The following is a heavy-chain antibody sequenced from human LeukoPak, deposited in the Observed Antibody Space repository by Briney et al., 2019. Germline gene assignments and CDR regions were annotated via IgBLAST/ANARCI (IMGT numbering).Heavy chain of an antibody. V-gene: IGHV3-49*04. CDR3: TRVAVLDY. Sequence: GGSLRLSCTASGFTFGDYAMSWVRQAPGKGLEWVGFIRSKAYGGTTEYAASVKGRFTISRDESKSIAYLQMNSLKTEDTAVYYCTRVAVLDYWGQGTLVTVSS. CDR2: IRSKAYGGTT. J-gene: IGHJ4*02. D-gene: IGHD6-6*01. CDR1: GFTFGDYA.